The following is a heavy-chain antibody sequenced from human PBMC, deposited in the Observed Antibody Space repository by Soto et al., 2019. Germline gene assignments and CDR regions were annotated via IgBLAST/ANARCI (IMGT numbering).Heavy chain of an antibody. Sequence: QVQLVESGGGVVQPGRSLRLSSSASGFTFTSYGFHWVRQAPGKGLEWVAIISYGGGNEHYADSVKGRFTISRDNSKTTVYLQMNSLRAEDTAVYYCVRHFDYWGQGTLVTVSS. CDR3: VRHFDY. CDR2: ISYGGGNE. V-gene: IGHV3-30*03. CDR1: GFTFTSYG. J-gene: IGHJ4*02.